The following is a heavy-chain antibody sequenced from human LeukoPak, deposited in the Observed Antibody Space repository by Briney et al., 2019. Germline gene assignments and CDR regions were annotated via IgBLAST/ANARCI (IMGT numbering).Heavy chain of an antibody. CDR1: GGSISSYY. V-gene: IGHV4-59*01. Sequence: SETLSLTCTVSGGSISSYYWSWIRQPPGKGLEWIGYIYYSGSTNYNPSLKSRVTISVDTSKNQFSLKLSSVTAADTAVYYCARSPEELVVPAAIGNWFDPWGQGTLVTVSS. D-gene: IGHD2-2*01. J-gene: IGHJ5*02. CDR2: IYYSGST. CDR3: ARSPEELVVPAAIGNWFDP.